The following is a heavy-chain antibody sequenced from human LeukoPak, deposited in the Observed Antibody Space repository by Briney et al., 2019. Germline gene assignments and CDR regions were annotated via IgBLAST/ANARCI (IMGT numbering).Heavy chain of an antibody. V-gene: IGHV4-59*01. CDR3: ARDPYGDHILDY. CDR2: IYYSGSI. D-gene: IGHD4-17*01. J-gene: IGHJ4*02. CDR1: GGSISSYY. Sequence: SETLSLTCTVSGGSISSYYWSWIRQPPGKGLEWIGYIYYSGSINYNPSLKSRVTISVDTSKNQFSLKLSSVTAADTAVYYCARDPYGDHILDYWGQGTLVTVSS.